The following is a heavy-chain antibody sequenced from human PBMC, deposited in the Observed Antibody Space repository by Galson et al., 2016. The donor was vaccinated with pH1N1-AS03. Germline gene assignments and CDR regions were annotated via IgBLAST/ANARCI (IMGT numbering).Heavy chain of an antibody. CDR3: AKDRVYDDSQWVFDY. V-gene: IGHV3-23*01. Sequence: SLRLSCAASGFRLTSIAMTWVRQAPGKGLEWVSGVVTSGDTYFADSVKGRFSISRDDSKNTMYLQMDSLGVEDTAIYYCAKDRVYDDSQWVFDYWGQGNPVTFSS. CDR2: VVTSGDT. D-gene: IGHD5/OR15-5a*01. J-gene: IGHJ4*02. CDR1: GFRLTSIA.